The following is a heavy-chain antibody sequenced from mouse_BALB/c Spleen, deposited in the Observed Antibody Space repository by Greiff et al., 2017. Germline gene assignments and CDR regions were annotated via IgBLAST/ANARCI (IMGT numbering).Heavy chain of an antibody. CDR3: ARSAFYDGYHFDY. Sequence: EVMLVESGGGLVQPGGSRKLSCAASGFTFSSFGMHWVRQAPEKGLEWVAYISSGSSTIYYADTVKGRFTISRDNPKNTLFLQMTSLRSEDTAMYYCARSAFYDGYHFDYWGQGTTLTVSS. D-gene: IGHD2-3*01. V-gene: IGHV5-17*02. CDR2: ISSGSSTI. CDR1: GFTFSSFG. J-gene: IGHJ2*01.